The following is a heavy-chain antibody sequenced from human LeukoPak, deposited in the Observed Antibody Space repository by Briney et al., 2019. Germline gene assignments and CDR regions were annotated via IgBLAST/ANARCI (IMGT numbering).Heavy chain of an antibody. D-gene: IGHD1-26*01. V-gene: IGHV3-23*01. CDR3: AKGLISSATYFSYFDY. J-gene: IGHJ4*02. Sequence: PGGSLRLSCAASGVTFSSYGMSWVRQAPGKGLEWVAAISAGGDLTNYADSVKGRFTISRDSSKNMLYVQMNSLRAEDTAIYYCAKGLISSATYFSYFDYWGQGTLVTVSS. CDR1: GVTFSSYG. CDR2: ISAGGDLT.